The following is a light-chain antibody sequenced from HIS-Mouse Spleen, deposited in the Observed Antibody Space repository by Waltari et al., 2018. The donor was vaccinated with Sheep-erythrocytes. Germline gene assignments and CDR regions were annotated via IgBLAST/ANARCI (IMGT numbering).Light chain of an antibody. CDR1: SSDVGSYNL. Sequence: QSALTQPASVSGSPGQSITISCTGTSSDVGSYNLVSWYQQHPGKAPKLMFYEASKRPFGVSKLFSGPNSGNTASQTISGLQAEDEADYYCCSYAGSSTPWVFGGGTKLTVL. CDR2: EAS. CDR3: CSYAGSSTPWV. J-gene: IGLJ3*02. V-gene: IGLV2-23*01.